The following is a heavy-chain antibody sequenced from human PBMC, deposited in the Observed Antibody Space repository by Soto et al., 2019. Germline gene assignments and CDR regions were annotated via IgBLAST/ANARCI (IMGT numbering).Heavy chain of an antibody. J-gene: IGHJ4*02. CDR3: AKVITGTFYYFDY. V-gene: IGHV3-30*18. D-gene: IGHD1-7*01. Sequence: PGGSLRLSCAASGFTVSSNYMSWVRQAPGKGLEWVAVISYDGSNKYYADSVKGRFTISRDNSKNTLYLQMNSLRAEDTAVYYCAKVITGTFYYFDYWGQGTLVTVSS. CDR1: GFTVSSNY. CDR2: ISYDGSNK.